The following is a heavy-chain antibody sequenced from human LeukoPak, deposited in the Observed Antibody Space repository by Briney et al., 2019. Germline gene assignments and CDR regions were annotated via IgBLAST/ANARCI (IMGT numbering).Heavy chain of an antibody. CDR1: GGTFSSYA. J-gene: IGHJ4*02. CDR2: IIPIFGTA. V-gene: IGHV1-69*05. Sequence: SVKVSCKASGGTFSSYAISWVRQAPGQGLEWMGGIIPIFGTANYAQKLQGRVTMTTDTSTNTAYMELRSLRSDDTAVYYCARQAYSISWFDYWGQGTLVTVSS. D-gene: IGHD6-13*01. CDR3: ARQAYSISWFDY.